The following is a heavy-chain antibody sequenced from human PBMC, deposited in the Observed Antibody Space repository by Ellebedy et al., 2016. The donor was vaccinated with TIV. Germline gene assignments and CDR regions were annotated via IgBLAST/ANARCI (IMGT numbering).Heavy chain of an antibody. J-gene: IGHJ4*02. CDR1: GYTLTDLS. V-gene: IGHV1-24*01. CDR2: FDPEDGET. Sequence: ASVKVSCKVSGYTLTDLSMHWVRQAPGKGLEWMGGFDPEDGETNYAQKFQGRVTMTEDTSTDTAYMELSSLRSDDTAVYYCTREGVAGMFYFDYWGQGTLVTVSS. D-gene: IGHD6-19*01. CDR3: TREGVAGMFYFDY.